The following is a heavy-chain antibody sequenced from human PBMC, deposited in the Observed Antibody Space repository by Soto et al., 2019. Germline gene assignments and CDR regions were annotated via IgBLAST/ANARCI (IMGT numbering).Heavy chain of an antibody. J-gene: IGHJ4*02. CDR1: GSTFSSYS. V-gene: IGHV3-21*01. CDR2: ISSSSSYI. D-gene: IGHD3-3*01. Sequence: EVQLVESGGGLVKPGGSLRLSCAASGSTFSSYSMNWVRQAPGKGLEWVSSISSSSSYIYYADSVKGRFTISRDNAKNSLYLQMNSLRAEDTAVYYCARVEATDLEWLFFERPVDYWGQGTLVTVSS. CDR3: ARVEATDLEWLFFERPVDY.